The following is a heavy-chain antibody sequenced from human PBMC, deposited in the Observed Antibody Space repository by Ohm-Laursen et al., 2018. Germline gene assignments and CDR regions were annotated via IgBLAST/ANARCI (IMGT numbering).Heavy chain of an antibody. J-gene: IGHJ4*02. Sequence: SLRLSCSASGFTFSTHYMTWVRQAPGKGLEWVAKIDPDGSGKYYVDSVKGRFTISRDNAKNSLYLQMNSLRAEDTAVFYCAREVWWSLDYWGRGILVTVSS. CDR3: AREVWWSLDY. V-gene: IGHV3-7*01. CDR1: GFTFSTHY. D-gene: IGHD1-26*01. CDR2: IDPDGSGK.